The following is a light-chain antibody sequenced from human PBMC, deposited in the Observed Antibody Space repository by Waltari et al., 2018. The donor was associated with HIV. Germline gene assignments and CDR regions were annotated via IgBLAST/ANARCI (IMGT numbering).Light chain of an antibody. CDR2: EVF. CDR3: CSYAGSRIP. V-gene: IGLV2-23*02. CDR1: SSDVGSYDL. Sequence: QSALTQPASVSRSFGQSTTISCTGSSSDVGSYDLVSWYQHHPAKAPKLTLYEVFKPPSGVSNRFSGSKSGNTASLTVSRLQAEDEGHYYCCSYAGSRIPFGGGTKLTVL. J-gene: IGLJ2*01.